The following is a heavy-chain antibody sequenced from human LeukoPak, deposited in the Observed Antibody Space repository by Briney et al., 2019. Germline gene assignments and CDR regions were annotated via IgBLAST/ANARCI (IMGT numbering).Heavy chain of an antibody. CDR3: ARGGRYFDWLLPYYYYYMDV. J-gene: IGHJ6*03. CDR2: MNPNSGNT. V-gene: IGHV1-8*03. CDR1: GYTFTSYD. Sequence: ASVKVSCKASGYTFTSYDINWARQATGQGLEWMGWMNPNSGNTGYAQKFQGRVTITRNTSISTAYMELSSLRSEDTAVYYCARGGRYFDWLLPYYYYYMDVWGKGTTVTVSS. D-gene: IGHD3-9*01.